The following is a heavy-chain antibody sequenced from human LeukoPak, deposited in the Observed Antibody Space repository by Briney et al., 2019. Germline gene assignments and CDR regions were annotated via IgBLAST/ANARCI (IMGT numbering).Heavy chain of an antibody. CDR3: ASSYYDFWSGYSYYYMDV. D-gene: IGHD3-3*01. V-gene: IGHV1-2*02. CDR2: INPNSGGT. Sequence: GASVKVSCKASGYTFTGYYMHWVRQAPGQGLEWMGWINPNSGGTNYAQKFQGRVTMTRDTSISTAYMELSRLRSDDTAVYYCASSYYDFWSGYSYYYMDVWGKGTTVTASS. CDR1: GYTFTGYY. J-gene: IGHJ6*03.